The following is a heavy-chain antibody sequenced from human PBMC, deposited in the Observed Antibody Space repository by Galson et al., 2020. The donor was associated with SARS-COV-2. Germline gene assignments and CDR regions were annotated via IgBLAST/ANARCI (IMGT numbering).Heavy chain of an antibody. J-gene: IGHJ3*02. CDR1: GGSISNYY. D-gene: IGHD4-4*01. CDR3: ARGEVTRVPTNAFDI. CDR2: IYYSEYT. Sequence: SETLSLTCTVSGGSISNYYWTWIRQSPVKGLEWLGYIYYSEYTDYSPSLQGRLTISVDTSKNQFSLKLTSVTAADTATYYCARGEVTRVPTNAFDIWGQGKRVIVSS. V-gene: IGHV4-59*01.